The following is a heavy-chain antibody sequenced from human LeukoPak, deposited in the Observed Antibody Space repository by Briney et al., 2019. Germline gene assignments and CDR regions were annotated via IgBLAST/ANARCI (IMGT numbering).Heavy chain of an antibody. CDR3: AKDPVAYYYYYYMDV. J-gene: IGHJ6*03. CDR1: GFTFSSYG. Sequence: PGGSLRLSCAASGFTFSSYGMHWVRQAPGKGLEWVAFIRYDGSNKYYADSVKGRFTISRDNSKNTLYLQMNSLRAEDTAAYYCAKDPVAYYYYYYMDVWGKGTTVTISS. CDR2: IRYDGSNK. V-gene: IGHV3-30*02. D-gene: IGHD4-23*01.